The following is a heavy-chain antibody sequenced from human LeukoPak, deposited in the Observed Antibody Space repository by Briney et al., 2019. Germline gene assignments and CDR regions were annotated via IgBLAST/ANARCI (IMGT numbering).Heavy chain of an antibody. V-gene: IGHV4-30-4*01. CDR1: XGSISXGDYY. D-gene: IGHD4-17*01. CDR3: ARGAPDYGDYYYYYGMDV. CDR2: IYYSGST. Sequence: TLSLTXTXXXGSISXGDYYWSWVRQPPGTGLEWVGYIYYSGSTYYNPSLKSRVTISVNTSKNQFSLKLSSVTAADTAVYYCARGAPDYGDYYYYYGMDVWGQGTTVTVSS. J-gene: IGHJ6*02.